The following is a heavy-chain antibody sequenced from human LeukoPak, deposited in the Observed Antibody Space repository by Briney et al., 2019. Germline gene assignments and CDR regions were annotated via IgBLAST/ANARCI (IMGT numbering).Heavy chain of an antibody. J-gene: IGHJ3*02. CDR3: AKVRAIAVVRTDAFHI. D-gene: IGHD3-22*01. Sequence: PGGSLRLSCAASGFTFSSYAMTWVRQAPGKGLDWVSAISASGGTYYSDFVQGRFTISRDNSKNTPNHQMNSLRDEDAAVYYCAKVRAIAVVRTDAFHIWGQGTMVTVSS. V-gene: IGHV3-23*01. CDR2: ISASGGT. CDR1: GFTFSSYA.